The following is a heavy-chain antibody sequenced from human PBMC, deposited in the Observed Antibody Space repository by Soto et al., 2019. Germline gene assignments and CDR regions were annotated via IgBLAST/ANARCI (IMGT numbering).Heavy chain of an antibody. J-gene: IGHJ6*02. Sequence: ASVKVSCKASGGTFSSYAISGVRQAPGQGLEWMGGIIPIFGTANYAQKFQGRVTITADESTSTAYMELSSLRSEDTAVYYCARVAGPSYYYYYYGMDVWGQGTTVTVSS. CDR2: IIPIFGTA. V-gene: IGHV1-69*13. CDR1: GGTFSSYA. CDR3: ARVAGPSYYYYYYGMDV.